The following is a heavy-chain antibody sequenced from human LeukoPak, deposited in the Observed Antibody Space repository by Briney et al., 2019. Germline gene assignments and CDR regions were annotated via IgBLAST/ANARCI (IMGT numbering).Heavy chain of an antibody. D-gene: IGHD3-10*01. V-gene: IGHV1-69*10. CDR3: ARGSKRVDYYMDV. Sequence: PEASVKVSCKASGGTFSSYSMSWVRQAPGQGLEWMGGVLPVLGTSSYAQNFQGRPTLNLDRFPSTPYMELSSLRSEDTAMYYCARGSKRVDYYMDVWGKGTTVTISS. CDR1: GGTFSSYS. CDR2: VLPVLGTS. J-gene: IGHJ6*03.